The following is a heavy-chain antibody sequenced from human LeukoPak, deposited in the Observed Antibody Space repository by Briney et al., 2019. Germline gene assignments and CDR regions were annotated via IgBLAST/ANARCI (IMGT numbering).Heavy chain of an antibody. CDR2: IYSGGST. J-gene: IGHJ3*02. V-gene: IGHV3-66*01. Sequence: GGSLRPSCAASGFTVSSNYMSWVRQAPGKGLEWVSVIYSGGSTYYADSVKGRFTISRDNSKNTLYLQMNSLRAEDTAVYYCARGVTTANDAFDIWGQGTMVTVSS. CDR3: ARGVTTANDAFDI. D-gene: IGHD4-17*01. CDR1: GFTVSSNY.